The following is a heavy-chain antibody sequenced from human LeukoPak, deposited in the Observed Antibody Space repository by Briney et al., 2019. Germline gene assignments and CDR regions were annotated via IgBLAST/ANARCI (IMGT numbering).Heavy chain of an antibody. CDR2: ISSGGSTI. J-gene: IGHJ5*02. Sequence: GGSLRLSCAASGFTFSRYEMNWVRQAPGKGLEWVSYISSGGSTIYYADSVKGRFTISRDNAKNSLYLQMNNLRAEDTAVYYCAREDCSGASCYSAGSNGLDPWGQGTLVTVSS. CDR1: GFTFSRYE. D-gene: IGHD2-15*01. CDR3: AREDCSGASCYSAGSNGLDP. V-gene: IGHV3-48*03.